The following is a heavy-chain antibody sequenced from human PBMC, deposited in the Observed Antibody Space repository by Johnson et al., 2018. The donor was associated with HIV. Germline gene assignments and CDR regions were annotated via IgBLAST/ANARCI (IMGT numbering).Heavy chain of an antibody. Sequence: VQLVESGGGVVRPGGSLRLSCAASGFTFDDYGMGWVRQAPGKGLEWVGRIKSKPDGAAIHYAAPVKGRFTVSRDDKKNTLYLQMNSLKTEDTAVYYCTTVDSSGYHNDAFDIWGQGTMVTVSS. D-gene: IGHD3-22*01. CDR1: GFTFDDYG. J-gene: IGHJ3*02. V-gene: IGHV3-15*01. CDR2: IKSKPDGAAI. CDR3: TTVDSSGYHNDAFDI.